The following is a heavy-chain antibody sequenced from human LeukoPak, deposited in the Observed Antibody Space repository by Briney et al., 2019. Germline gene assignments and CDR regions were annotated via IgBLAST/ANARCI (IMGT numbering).Heavy chain of an antibody. CDR1: GFTFSSYA. CDR2: ISSNGGST. J-gene: IGHJ4*02. CDR3: ARLYGPGDY. V-gene: IGHV3-64*01. D-gene: IGHD3-10*01. Sequence: GGSLRLSCAASGFTFSSYAMHWVRQAPGKGLEYVSAISSNGGSTYYANSVKGRFTISRDNSKNTLYLQMGSLRAEDMAVYYCARLYGPGDYWGQGTLVTVSS.